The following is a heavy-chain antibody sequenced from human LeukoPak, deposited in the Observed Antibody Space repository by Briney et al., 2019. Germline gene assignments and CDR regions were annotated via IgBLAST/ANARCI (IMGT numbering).Heavy chain of an antibody. Sequence: PSETLSLTCTVSGGSISSYYWSWIRQPAGKGLEWIGRIYTSGSTNYNPSLKSRVTMSVDTSKNQFSLKLSSVTAADTAVYYCARDLRYCSSTSCYAFDIWGQGTMVTVSS. CDR3: ARDLRYCSSTSCYAFDI. CDR1: GGSISSYY. CDR2: IYTSGST. D-gene: IGHD2-2*01. J-gene: IGHJ3*02. V-gene: IGHV4-4*07.